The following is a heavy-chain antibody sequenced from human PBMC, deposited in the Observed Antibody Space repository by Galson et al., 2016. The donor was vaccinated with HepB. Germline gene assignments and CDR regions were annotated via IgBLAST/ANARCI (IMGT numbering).Heavy chain of an antibody. D-gene: IGHD2-2*01. CDR2: IYHSGST. CDR1: GYSISSSNW. J-gene: IGHJ5*02. V-gene: IGHV4-4*02. Sequence: SETLSLTCAVSGYSISSSNWWTWVRQPPGKRPEWIGEIYHSGSTFYNPSLGSRVTISVDKSSNQFSLNLTSVTAADTAVYYWVGVKGGCSSHLCVFDPWGQGTVVIVSS. CDR3: VGVKGGCSSHLCVFDP.